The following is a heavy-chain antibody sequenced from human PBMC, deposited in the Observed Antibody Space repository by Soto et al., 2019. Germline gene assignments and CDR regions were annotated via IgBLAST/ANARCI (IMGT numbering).Heavy chain of an antibody. CDR2: ISSSSSTI. J-gene: IGHJ4*01. V-gene: IGHV3-48*02. D-gene: IGHD5-12*01. CDR3: ARGGTIAVTTIGDY. Sequence: DVQLVESGGGLVQPGGSLRLSCAASGFTFRSYNMNWVRQAPGKGLDWISYISSSSSTIYYADSVKGRFTISRDNAKNSLYLQMNSLTDDDTAMYYCARGGTIAVTTIGDYWGQGTLVTVSP. CDR1: GFTFRSYN.